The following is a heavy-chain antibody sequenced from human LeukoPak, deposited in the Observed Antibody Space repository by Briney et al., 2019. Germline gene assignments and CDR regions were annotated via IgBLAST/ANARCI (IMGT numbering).Heavy chain of an antibody. J-gene: IGHJ4*02. Sequence: PGGSLRLSCAASGFTLSTYWMHWVRQGPGKGLVWVSYISPDGSTTRYADSVKGRFTISRDNAKNTLYLQMNSLRVEDTAIYYCATPWSYWGQGTLVTVSS. D-gene: IGHD3-3*01. CDR3: ATPWSY. CDR1: GFTLSTYW. CDR2: ISPDGSTT. V-gene: IGHV3-74*01.